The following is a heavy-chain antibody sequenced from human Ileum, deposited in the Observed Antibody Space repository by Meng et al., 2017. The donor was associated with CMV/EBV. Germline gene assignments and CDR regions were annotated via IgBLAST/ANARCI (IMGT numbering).Heavy chain of an antibody. CDR2: IRYDESDK. Sequence: QVVEVWGCVVQPGGTLRLPCAASGLTFKDYNMHWVRQAPGKGLEWVTFIRYDESDKNYADSVMGRFTISRDNSKNTLYLQMNSLRAEDTAVYYCAKDKQWHFDYWGQGILVTVSS. V-gene: IGHV3-30*02. D-gene: IGHD6-19*01. CDR3: AKDKQWHFDY. CDR1: GLTFKDYN. J-gene: IGHJ4*02.